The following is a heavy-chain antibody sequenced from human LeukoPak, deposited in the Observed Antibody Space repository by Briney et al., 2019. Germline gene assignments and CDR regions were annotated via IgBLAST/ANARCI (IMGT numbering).Heavy chain of an antibody. Sequence: AGGSLRLSCAASGFTFSIYSMNWVRQAPGKGLEWVSSISSSSSYIYYADSVKGRFTISRDNAKNSLYLQMNSLRAEDTAVYYCARSSPIMTPKAYYFDYWGQGTLVTVSS. V-gene: IGHV3-21*01. CDR2: ISSSSSYI. CDR3: ARSSPIMTPKAYYFDY. CDR1: GFTFSIYS. J-gene: IGHJ4*02. D-gene: IGHD2-15*01.